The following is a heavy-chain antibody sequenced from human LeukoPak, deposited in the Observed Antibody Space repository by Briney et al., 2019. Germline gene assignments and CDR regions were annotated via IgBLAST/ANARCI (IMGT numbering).Heavy chain of an antibody. D-gene: IGHD6-13*01. V-gene: IGHV4-34*01. CDR2: INHSGST. CDR1: GGSISSYY. Sequence: KASETLSLTCTVSGGSISSYYWSWIRQPPGKGLEWIGEINHSGSTNYNPSLKSRVTISVDTSKNQFSLKLSSVTAADTAVYYCARPNAAAGIEYYFDYWGQGTLVTVSS. CDR3: ARPNAAAGIEYYFDY. J-gene: IGHJ4*02.